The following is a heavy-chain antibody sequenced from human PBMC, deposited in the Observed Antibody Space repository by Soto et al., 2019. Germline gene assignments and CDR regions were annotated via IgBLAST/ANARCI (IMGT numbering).Heavy chain of an antibody. CDR1: GGTFSNSA. CDR2: IIPIIGTA. V-gene: IGHV1-69*01. CDR3: AIGAVVTAIPYYYYSMDV. Sequence: QVQLVQSGAEVKKPGSSVKVSCKASGGTFSNSAITWVRQAPGQGLEWMGGIIPIIGTANYAQNFQGRVTITADAPTGTAYMEMASLRSEDTAAYYWAIGAVVTAIPYYYYSMDVWGQGTTVTVSS. D-gene: IGHD2-21*02. J-gene: IGHJ6*02.